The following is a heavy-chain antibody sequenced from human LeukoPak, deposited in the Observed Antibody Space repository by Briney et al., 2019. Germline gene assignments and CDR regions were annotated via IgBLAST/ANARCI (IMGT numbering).Heavy chain of an antibody. CDR1: GGSFSGYY. J-gene: IGHJ4*02. CDR3: ARVHGDPWSDY. Sequence: SETLSLTCAVYGGSFSGYYWSWIRQPPGKGLEWIGEINHSGSTNYNPSLKSRVTISVDTSKNQFSLKLSSVTAADTAVYYCARVHGDPWSDYWGQETLVTVSS. D-gene: IGHD4-17*01. CDR2: INHSGST. V-gene: IGHV4-34*01.